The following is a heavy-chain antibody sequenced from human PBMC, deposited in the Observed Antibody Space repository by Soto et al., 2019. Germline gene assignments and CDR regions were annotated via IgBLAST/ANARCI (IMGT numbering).Heavy chain of an antibody. Sequence: QVQLVESGGGVVQPGRSLRLSCAASGFTFSSYGMHWVRQAPGKGLEWVAVISYDGSNKYYADSVKGRFTISRDNSKNPLYLQMNSLRAEDTAVYYCAKDPTRYCSGGSCYGYSQRPKYFQHWGQGTLVTVSS. CDR3: AKDPTRYCSGGSCYGYSQRPKYFQH. J-gene: IGHJ1*01. CDR2: ISYDGSNK. V-gene: IGHV3-30*18. CDR1: GFTFSSYG. D-gene: IGHD2-15*01.